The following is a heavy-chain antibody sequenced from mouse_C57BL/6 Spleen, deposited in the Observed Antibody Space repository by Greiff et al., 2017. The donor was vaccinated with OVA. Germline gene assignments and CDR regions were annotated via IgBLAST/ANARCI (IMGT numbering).Heavy chain of an antibody. CDR2: INPGSGGT. D-gene: IGHD2-4*01. CDR3: ARENDYDRRSWFAY. CDR1: GYAFTNYL. V-gene: IGHV1-54*01. J-gene: IGHJ3*01. Sequence: QVQLQQSGAELVRPGTSVKVSCKASGYAFTNYLIEWVKQRPGQGLEWIGVINPGSGGTNYNEKFKGKATLTADKSSSTAYMQLSSLTSEDSAVYFCARENDYDRRSWFAYWSQGTLVTVSA.